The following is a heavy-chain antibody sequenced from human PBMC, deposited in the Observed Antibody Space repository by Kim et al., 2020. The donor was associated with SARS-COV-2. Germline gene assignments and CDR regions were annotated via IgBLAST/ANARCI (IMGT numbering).Heavy chain of an antibody. D-gene: IGHD6-13*01. Sequence: PSLKGRVTISVDTAKTQFSLQLSSVTAADTAVYYCARGFTAAAGTPYFQHWGQGTLVTVSS. J-gene: IGHJ1*01. V-gene: IGHV4-34*01. CDR3: ARGFTAAAGTPYFQH.